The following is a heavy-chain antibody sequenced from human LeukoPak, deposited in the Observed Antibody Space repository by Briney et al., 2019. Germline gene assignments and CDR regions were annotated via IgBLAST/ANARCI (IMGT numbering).Heavy chain of an antibody. CDR1: GFTFSDYY. Sequence: GGSLRLSCAASGFTFSDYYMSWIRQAPGKGLEWVSYISSSGSTIYYADSVKGRFTISRDNSKNTLYLQMNSLRAEDTAVYYCAKVHYDILTGYRCNWFDPWGQGTLVTVSS. CDR2: ISSSGSTI. V-gene: IGHV3-11*01. D-gene: IGHD3-9*01. J-gene: IGHJ5*02. CDR3: AKVHYDILTGYRCNWFDP.